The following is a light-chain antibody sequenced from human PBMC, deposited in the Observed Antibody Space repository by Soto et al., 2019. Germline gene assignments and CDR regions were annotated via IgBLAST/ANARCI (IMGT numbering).Light chain of an antibody. Sequence: EIELTQSPGSLCLSPGERATLSCRASQRLASNYLAWYQQRPGQAPRLLLYGVSSRATGIPDRFSGSGSGTDFTLAISRVEPEDFAVYFCQQYADSPITFGQGTRLEI. CDR1: QRLASNY. J-gene: IGKJ5*01. V-gene: IGKV3-20*01. CDR3: QQYADSPIT. CDR2: GVS.